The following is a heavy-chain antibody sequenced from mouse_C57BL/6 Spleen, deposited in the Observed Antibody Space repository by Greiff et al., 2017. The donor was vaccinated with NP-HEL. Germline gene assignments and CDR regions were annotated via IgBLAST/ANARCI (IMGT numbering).Heavy chain of an antibody. Sequence: VKLMESGPGLVQPSQSLSITCTVSGFSLTSYGVHWVRQSPGKGLEWLGVIWSGGSTDYNADFISRLSISKDNSNSHVFFKMNRLQADDTAIYYCASALYSYYYAMDYWGQGTSVTVSS. CDR3: ASALYSYYYAMDY. CDR2: IWSGGST. D-gene: IGHD2-1*01. CDR1: GFSLTSYG. J-gene: IGHJ4*01. V-gene: IGHV2-2*01.